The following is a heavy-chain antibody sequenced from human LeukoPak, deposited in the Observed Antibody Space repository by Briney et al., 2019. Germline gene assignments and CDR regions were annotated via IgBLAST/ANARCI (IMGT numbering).Heavy chain of an antibody. CDR1: GGAISSTAYY. Sequence: SETLSLTCNVSGGAISSTAYYWGWIRQPPGKGLEWIGSIYYSGSTYCNPSLKSRVTISVDTSHNQFSLKLNSVTAADTALYYCARHPPYGSRNWGAYYFDSWGQGTLVTVSS. J-gene: IGHJ4*02. CDR3: ARHPPYGSRNWGAYYFDS. V-gene: IGHV4-39*01. CDR2: IYYSGST. D-gene: IGHD3-10*01.